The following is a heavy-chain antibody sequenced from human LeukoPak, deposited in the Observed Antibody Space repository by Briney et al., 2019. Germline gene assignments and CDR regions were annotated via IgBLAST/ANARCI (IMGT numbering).Heavy chain of an antibody. CDR2: INPNSGGT. Sequence: GASVKVSCKASGYTFTGYYMHWVRQAPGQGLEWMGRINPNSGGTNYAQKFQGRVTMTRDASISTAYMELSRLRSDDTAVYYCARDQNYYGSGSYQWNWFDPWGQGTLVTVSS. D-gene: IGHD3-10*01. J-gene: IGHJ5*02. V-gene: IGHV1-2*06. CDR3: ARDQNYYGSGSYQWNWFDP. CDR1: GYTFTGYY.